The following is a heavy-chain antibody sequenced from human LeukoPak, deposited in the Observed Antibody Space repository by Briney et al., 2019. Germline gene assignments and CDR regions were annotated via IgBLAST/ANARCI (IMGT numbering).Heavy chain of an antibody. CDR2: ISSSSSYI. D-gene: IGHD6-13*01. V-gene: IGHV3-21*01. CDR3: ARGRRIAAAGLYYFDY. CDR1: GFIFSNYA. Sequence: GGSLRLSCAASGFIFSNYAMNWVRQAPGKGLEWVSSISSSSSYIYYADSVKGRFTISRDNAKNSLYLQMNSLRAEDTAVYYCARGRRIAAAGLYYFDYWGQGTLVTVSS. J-gene: IGHJ4*02.